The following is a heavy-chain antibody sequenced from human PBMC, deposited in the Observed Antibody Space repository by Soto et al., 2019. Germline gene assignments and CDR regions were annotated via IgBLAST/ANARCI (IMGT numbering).Heavy chain of an antibody. CDR3: EGRDDPFHV. CDR1: GLTFSNFG. V-gene: IGHV3-33*01. Sequence: QVQLVESGGGVVQPERSLRLSCVGTGLTFSNFGIHWVRQAPGRGLERVAVIWHDGSQKYSADSVRGRFTISRDNSKNTVYLQMNSLRAEDTAVYYCEGRDDPFHVWGQGTMVTVSS. CDR2: IWHDGSQK. J-gene: IGHJ3*01.